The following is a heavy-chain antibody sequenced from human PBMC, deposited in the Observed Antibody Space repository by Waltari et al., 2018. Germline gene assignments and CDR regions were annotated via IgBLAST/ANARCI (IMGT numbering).Heavy chain of an antibody. D-gene: IGHD6-19*01. J-gene: IGHJ2*01. CDR1: GFTFSSYG. V-gene: IGHV3-33*01. Sequence: QVQLVESGGGVVQPGRSLSLSCAASGFTFSSYGMHWVRQATGKGLEWVAVIWYDGSNKYYADSVKGRFTISRDNSKNTLYLQMNSLRAEDTAVYYCARDQRAAVAGLRYFDLWGRGTLVTVSS. CDR3: ARDQRAAVAGLRYFDL. CDR2: IWYDGSNK.